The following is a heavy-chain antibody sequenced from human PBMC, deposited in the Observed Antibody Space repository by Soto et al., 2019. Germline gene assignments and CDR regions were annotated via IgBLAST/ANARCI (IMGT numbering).Heavy chain of an antibody. V-gene: IGHV4-59*01. Sequence: SETLSLTCTVSGGSISSYYWSWIRQPPGKGLEWIGYIYYSGSTNYNPSLKSRVTISVDTSKNQFSLKLSSVTAADTAVYYCASGNNVLRFLEWSQFDYWGQGTLVTVS. CDR3: ASGNNVLRFLEWSQFDY. D-gene: IGHD3-3*01. CDR1: GGSISSYY. J-gene: IGHJ4*02. CDR2: IYYSGST.